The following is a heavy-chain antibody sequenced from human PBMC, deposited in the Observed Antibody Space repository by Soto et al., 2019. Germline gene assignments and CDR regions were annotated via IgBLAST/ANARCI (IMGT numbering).Heavy chain of an antibody. CDR2: IAYDGTIK. D-gene: IGHD1-26*01. Sequence: QEQLVESGGDVVQPGRSLTLSCAASGFTFSANAMHWVRQAPGKGLEWVAVIAYDGTIKIYRDSGKGRFTISRDDSKSTLYLQMNSLRPEDTAVYYCARDKIKGALDYLYSWGQGTLVTVSS. CDR1: GFTFSANA. V-gene: IGHV3-30-3*01. J-gene: IGHJ4*02. CDR3: ARDKIKGALDYLYS.